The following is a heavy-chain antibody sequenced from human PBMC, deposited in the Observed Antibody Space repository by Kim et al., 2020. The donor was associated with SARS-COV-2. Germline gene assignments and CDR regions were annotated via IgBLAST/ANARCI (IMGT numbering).Heavy chain of an antibody. D-gene: IGHD2-2*02. Sequence: RYSPSLKSRLTITKDTSKNQVVLTMTNMDPVDTATYYCAHRSRYMAPFDYWGQGTLVTVSS. V-gene: IGHV2-5*01. CDR3: AHRSRYMAPFDY. J-gene: IGHJ4*02.